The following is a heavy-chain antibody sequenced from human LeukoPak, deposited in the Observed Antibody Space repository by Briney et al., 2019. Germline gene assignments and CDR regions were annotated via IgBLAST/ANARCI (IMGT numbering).Heavy chain of an antibody. CDR1: GVSISSYY. CDR3: ARHFSAAGTGYFDY. D-gene: IGHD6-13*01. V-gene: IGHV4-59*08. J-gene: IGHJ4*02. Sequence: PSETLSLTCTVSGVSISSYYWSWIRQPPGKGLEWIGYIYYSGSTNYNPSLKSRVTISVDTSKNQFSLKLSSVTAADTAVYYCARHFSAAGTGYFDYWGQGTLVTVSS. CDR2: IYYSGST.